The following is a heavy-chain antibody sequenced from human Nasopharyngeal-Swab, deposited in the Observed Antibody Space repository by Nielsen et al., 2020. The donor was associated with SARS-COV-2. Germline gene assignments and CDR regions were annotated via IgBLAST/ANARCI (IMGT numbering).Heavy chain of an antibody. CDR3: ARGPSDHYYGSGSYDWFDP. V-gene: IGHV3-30-3*01. J-gene: IGHJ5*02. D-gene: IGHD3-10*01. Sequence: WIRQPPGKGLEWVAVISYDGSNKYCADSVKGRFTISRDNSKNTLYLQMNSLRAEDTAVYYCARGPSDHYYGSGSYDWFDPWGQGTLVTVSS. CDR2: ISYDGSNK.